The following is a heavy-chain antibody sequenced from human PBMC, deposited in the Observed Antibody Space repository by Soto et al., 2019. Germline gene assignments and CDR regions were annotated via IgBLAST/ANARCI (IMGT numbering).Heavy chain of an antibody. D-gene: IGHD3-10*01. CDR2: IKQDGSEK. CDR3: ARFRSLDP. J-gene: IGHJ5*02. CDR1: GFTLSNYW. V-gene: IGHV3-7*03. Sequence: EVQLVESGGGLVQPGGSLRLSCADSGFTLSNYWMSWVRQAPGMGLEWVASIKQDGSEKYYVDSVKGRFTISRDNAKNSVYLQMNSLRAEDTAVYYCARFRSLDPRDQGTLVTVSS.